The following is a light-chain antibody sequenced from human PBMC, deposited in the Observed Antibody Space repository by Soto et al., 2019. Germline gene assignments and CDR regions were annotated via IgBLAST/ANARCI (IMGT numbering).Light chain of an antibody. Sequence: IVLTQSPGTLSLSPGERATLSCRASQSVRSNYLAWYQQKPGQAPRLLFYGASSRATGIPDRFSGSGSGTDFTLTISRLEHEDYAVYYCQQPGTFGQGTKVEIK. J-gene: IGKJ1*01. V-gene: IGKV3-20*01. CDR1: QSVRSNY. CDR3: QQPGT. CDR2: GAS.